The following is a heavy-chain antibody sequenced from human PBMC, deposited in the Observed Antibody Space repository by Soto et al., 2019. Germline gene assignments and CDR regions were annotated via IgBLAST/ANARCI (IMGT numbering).Heavy chain of an antibody. CDR3: ARSPGKYDQRENDAFNI. D-gene: IGHD3-16*01. V-gene: IGHV1-2*02. CDR1: GYTFTDYY. Sequence: QVQLVQSGAEVKKPGASVKVSCRASGYTFTDYYIHWVRQAPGQGLEWLGWVNPNRGGTEYAQEFQGRVIMTRDTSISTAYMELSSLKSDDTAVSFCARSPGKYDQRENDAFNIWGQGTLVTVSS. CDR2: VNPNRGGT. J-gene: IGHJ3*02.